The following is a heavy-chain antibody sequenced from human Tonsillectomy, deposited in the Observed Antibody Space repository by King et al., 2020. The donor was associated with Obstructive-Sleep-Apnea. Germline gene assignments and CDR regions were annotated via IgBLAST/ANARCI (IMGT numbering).Heavy chain of an antibody. CDR3: AKGADIVLIPESWFDP. V-gene: IGHV3-23*04. Sequence: VQLVESGGGLVQPGGSLRLACAASGLTFRNYAMSWVRQAPGKGLEWVSTISGSGGTTDYADSVKGRFTISRDNSKNTLSLQMHSLRAEDTAAYYCAKGADIVLIPESWFDPWGQGTLVTVSS. CDR1: GLTFRNYA. J-gene: IGHJ5*02. D-gene: IGHD2-8*01. CDR2: ISGSGGTT.